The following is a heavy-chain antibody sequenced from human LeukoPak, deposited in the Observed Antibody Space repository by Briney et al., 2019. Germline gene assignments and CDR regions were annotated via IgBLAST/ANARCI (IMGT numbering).Heavy chain of an antibody. Sequence: QPGGSLRLSCAASGFTVSSNYMSWVRQAPGKGLEWVSVIYSGGSTYYADSVKGRFTISRHNSKNTLYLQMNSLRAEDTAVYYCANTYYYDSSGYSNDYWGQGTLVTVSS. V-gene: IGHV3-53*04. J-gene: IGHJ4*02. CDR3: ANTYYYDSSGYSNDY. CDR1: GFTVSSNY. CDR2: IYSGGST. D-gene: IGHD3-22*01.